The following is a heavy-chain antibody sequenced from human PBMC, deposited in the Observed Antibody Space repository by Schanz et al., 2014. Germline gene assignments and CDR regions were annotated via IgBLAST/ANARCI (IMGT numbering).Heavy chain of an antibody. CDR3: AKGRFGELSAFDI. CDR1: GFSFSDYY. Sequence: QVHLLESGGGLVEPGGSLRLSCAASGFSFSDYYMSWIRQAPGKGLEWISFINTGSNYINYADSVKGRFTISRDNSNKTVDLQMNSLRAEDTALYYCAKGRFGELSAFDIWGQGTMVTVSS. D-gene: IGHD3-10*01. CDR2: INTGSNYI. V-gene: IGHV3-11*05. J-gene: IGHJ3*02.